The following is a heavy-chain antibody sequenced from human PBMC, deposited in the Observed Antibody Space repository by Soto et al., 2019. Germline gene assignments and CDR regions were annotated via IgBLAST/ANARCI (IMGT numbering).Heavy chain of an antibody. CDR2: ISSSGSTI. D-gene: IGHD3-3*01. CDR3: ARDYTYYDFWSGYYGGGVGYYYYGMDV. Sequence: EVQLVESGGGLVQPGGSLRLSCAASGFTFSSYEMNWVRQAPGKGLEWVSYISSSGSTIYYADSVKGRFTISRDNAKNSLYLQMNSLRAEDTAVYYCARDYTYYDFWSGYYGGGVGYYYYGMDVWGQGTTVTVSS. V-gene: IGHV3-48*03. CDR1: GFTFSSYE. J-gene: IGHJ6*02.